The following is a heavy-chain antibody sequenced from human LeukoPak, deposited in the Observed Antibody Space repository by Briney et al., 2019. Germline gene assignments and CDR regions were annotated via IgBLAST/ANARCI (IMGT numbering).Heavy chain of an antibody. Sequence: SETLSLTCTVSGGSISSYYWSWIRQPPGKGLEWIGYIYYSGSTNYNPSLKSRVTISVDTSKNQFSLKRSSVTAADTAVYYCARDSSDSPYYYYYYMDVWGEGTTVTVSS. V-gene: IGHV4-59*01. D-gene: IGHD2-15*01. J-gene: IGHJ6*03. CDR3: ARDSSDSPYYYYYYMDV. CDR2: IYYSGST. CDR1: GGSISSYY.